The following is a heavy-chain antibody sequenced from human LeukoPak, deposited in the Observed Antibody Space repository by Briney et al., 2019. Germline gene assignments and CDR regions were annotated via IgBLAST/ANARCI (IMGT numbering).Heavy chain of an antibody. CDR1: GFTVSSNY. CDR3: ARVYYYDSSGLDY. J-gene: IGHJ4*02. CDR2: IYSGGTT. D-gene: IGHD3-22*01. V-gene: IGHV3-66*01. Sequence: GGSLRLSCAASGFTVSSNYMSWVRQAPGKGLEWVSVIYSGGTTYYADSVKARFTISRDNSKNTLYLQMNSLRVEDTAVYYCARVYYYDSSGLDYWGQGTLVTVSS.